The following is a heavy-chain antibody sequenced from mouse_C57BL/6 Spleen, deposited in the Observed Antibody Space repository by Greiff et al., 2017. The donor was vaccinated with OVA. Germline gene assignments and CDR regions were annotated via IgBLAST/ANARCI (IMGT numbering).Heavy chain of an antibody. CDR1: GYSITSGYY. Sequence: EVHLVESGPGLVKPSQSLSLTCSVTGYSITSGYYWNWIRQFPGNKLEWMGYISYDGSNNYNPSLKNRISITRDTSKNQFFLKLNSVTTEDTATYYCAIVDLLWLRDAMDYWGQGTSVTVSS. CDR3: AIVDLLWLRDAMDY. V-gene: IGHV3-6*01. J-gene: IGHJ4*01. D-gene: IGHD2-2*01. CDR2: ISYDGSN.